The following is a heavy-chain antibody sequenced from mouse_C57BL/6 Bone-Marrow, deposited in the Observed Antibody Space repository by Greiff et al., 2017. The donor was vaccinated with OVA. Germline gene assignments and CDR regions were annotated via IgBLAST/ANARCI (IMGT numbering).Heavy chain of an antibody. CDR3: AREALGWAWFAY. CDR1: GFTFSSYA. D-gene: IGHD3-2*02. CDR2: ISDGGSYT. Sequence: EVHLVESGGGLVKPGGSLKLSCAASGFTFSSYAMSWVRQTPEKRLEWVATISDGGSYTYYPDNVKGRFTISRDNAKNNLYLQMSHLKSEDTAMYYCAREALGWAWFAYWGQGTLVTVSA. V-gene: IGHV5-4*01. J-gene: IGHJ3*01.